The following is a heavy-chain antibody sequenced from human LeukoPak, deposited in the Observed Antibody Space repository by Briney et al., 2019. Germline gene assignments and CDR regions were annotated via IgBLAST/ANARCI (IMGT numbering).Heavy chain of an antibody. CDR1: GGSFSDYY. J-gene: IGHJ5*02. CDR2: INHSGST. CDR3: AREIAARRGNWFDP. V-gene: IGHV4-34*01. D-gene: IGHD6-6*01. Sequence: SETLSLTCAVYGGSFSDYYWSWIRQPPGKGLEWIGEINHSGSTNYNPSLKSRVTISVDTSKNQFSLKLSSVTAADTAVYYCAREIAARRGNWFDPWGQGTLVTVSP.